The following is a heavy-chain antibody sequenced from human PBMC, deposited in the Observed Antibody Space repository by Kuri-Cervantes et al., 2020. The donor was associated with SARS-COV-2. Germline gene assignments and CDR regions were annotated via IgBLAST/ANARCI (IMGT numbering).Heavy chain of an antibody. D-gene: IGHD3-22*01. V-gene: IGHV3-48*03. Sequence: GGSLRLSCAASGFTFSSYEMNWVRQAPGKGLEWVSYISSSGSTIYYADSVKGRFTISRDNAKNSLYLQMNSLRAEDTAVYHCARDKYAYDSSGNAFDIWGQGTMVTVSS. CDR1: GFTFSSYE. J-gene: IGHJ3*02. CDR2: ISSSGSTI. CDR3: ARDKYAYDSSGNAFDI.